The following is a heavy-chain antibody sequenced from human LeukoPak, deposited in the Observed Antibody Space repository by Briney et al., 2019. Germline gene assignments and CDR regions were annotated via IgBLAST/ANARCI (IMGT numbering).Heavy chain of an antibody. J-gene: IGHJ4*02. D-gene: IGHD3-22*01. CDR1: GFTFSSYA. CDR2: ISTSGGST. CDR3: TIMHRYYDGSGYWVQ. V-gene: IGHV3-23*01. Sequence: GALRLSCAASGFTFSSYAMRWVRQAPGKGLEWVSGISTSGGSTSYADSVKGRFTISRDNPRNTLYMQMNSMRAEDTAVYYCTIMHRYYDGSGYWVQWGQGTLVTVSS.